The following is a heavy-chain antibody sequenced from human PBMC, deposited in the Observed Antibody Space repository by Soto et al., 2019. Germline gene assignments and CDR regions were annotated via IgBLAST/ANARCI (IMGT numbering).Heavy chain of an antibody. CDR1: GFTFSSYW. CDR3: ARAAGGIAAANLYYYYYGMDV. CDR2: INSDGSST. Sequence: EVQLVESGGGLVQPGGSLRLSCAASGFTFSSYWMHWVRHAPGKGLVWVSRINSDGSSTSYADSVKGRFTISRDNAKNKLYLQMNSLRAEDTAVYYCARAAGGIAAANLYYYYYGMDVWGQGTTVTVSS. V-gene: IGHV3-74*01. D-gene: IGHD6-13*01. J-gene: IGHJ6*02.